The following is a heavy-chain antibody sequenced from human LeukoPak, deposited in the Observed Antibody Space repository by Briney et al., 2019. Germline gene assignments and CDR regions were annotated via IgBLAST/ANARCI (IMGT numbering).Heavy chain of an antibody. CDR2: IKPKSDDT. CDR1: GYSFNVYY. CDR3: ARVDEGGHVSYYGMDA. Sequence: GASVKVSCEASGYSFNVYYIHWVRQAPGQGLEWMGWIKPKSDDTNYGQNFQGRVIMTRDTSISTAYMELSGLRSDDTAVYYCARVDEGGHVSYYGMDAWGQGTTVTVSS. D-gene: IGHD3-16*01. V-gene: IGHV1-2*02. J-gene: IGHJ6*02.